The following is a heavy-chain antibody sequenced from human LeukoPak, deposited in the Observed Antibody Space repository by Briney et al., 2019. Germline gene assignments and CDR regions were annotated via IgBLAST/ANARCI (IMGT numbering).Heavy chain of an antibody. Sequence: GGSLRLSCTTSGFIFSNYGMHWVRQAPGKGLEWVAFIRHDGSNKYYADSVKGRCTISRDNSKNTVYFQMNSLRAEDTALYYCARRLYIVRGAYDVWGQGTMVTVS. CDR2: IRHDGSNK. CDR3: ARRLYIVRGAYDV. CDR1: GFIFSNYG. J-gene: IGHJ3*01. V-gene: IGHV3-30*02. D-gene: IGHD2/OR15-2a*01.